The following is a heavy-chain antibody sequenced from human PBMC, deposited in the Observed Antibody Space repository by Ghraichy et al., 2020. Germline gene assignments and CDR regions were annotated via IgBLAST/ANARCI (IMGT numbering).Heavy chain of an antibody. Sequence: SETLSLTCTVSGGSISSYYWSWIRQPPGKGLEWIGYIYYSGSTNYNPSLKSRVTIAVDTSKNQFSLKLSSVTAADTAVYYCARAGSDYDFWSGYYTVNYYYYGMDVWGQGTTVTVSS. CDR2: IYYSGST. CDR1: GGSISSYY. CDR3: ARAGSDYDFWSGYYTVNYYYYGMDV. D-gene: IGHD3-3*01. V-gene: IGHV4-59*01. J-gene: IGHJ6*02.